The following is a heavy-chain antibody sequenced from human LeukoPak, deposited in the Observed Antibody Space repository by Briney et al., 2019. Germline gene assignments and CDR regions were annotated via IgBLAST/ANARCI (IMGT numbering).Heavy chain of an antibody. Sequence: SETLSLTCTVSGGSISGSSYYWSWIRQPPGKGLEWIGYIYYSGSTNYNPSLKSRVTISVDTSKNQFSLKLSSVTAADTAVYYCAREAVHLYSSGWYAFDYWGQGTLVTVSS. V-gene: IGHV4-61*01. CDR3: AREAVHLYSSGWYAFDY. CDR2: IYYSGST. CDR1: GGSISGSSYY. J-gene: IGHJ4*02. D-gene: IGHD6-19*01.